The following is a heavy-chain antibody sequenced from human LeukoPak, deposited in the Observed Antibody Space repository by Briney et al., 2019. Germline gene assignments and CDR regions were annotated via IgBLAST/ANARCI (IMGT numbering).Heavy chain of an antibody. V-gene: IGHV3-53*01. CDR1: GFTVSSNS. J-gene: IGHJ4*02. D-gene: IGHD1-26*01. Sequence: GGSLRLSCTVSGFTVSSNSMSWVRQAPGKGLEWVSFIYSAGSTHYSDSVKGRFTISIDNSKNTLYLQMNSLRAEDTAVYYCARVWSGSVDYWGQGTLVTVSS. CDR2: IYSAGST. CDR3: ARVWSGSVDY.